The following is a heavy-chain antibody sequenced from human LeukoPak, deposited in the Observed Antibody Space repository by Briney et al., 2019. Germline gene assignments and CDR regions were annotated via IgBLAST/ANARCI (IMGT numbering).Heavy chain of an antibody. CDR2: ISGSGGST. Sequence: PGGSLRLSCAASGFTFSSYAMSWVRQAPGKGLEWVSAISGSGGSTHYADSVKGRFTISRDNSKNTLYLQMNSLRAEDTAVYYCAKVTRHRGDPHVDYWGQGTLVTVSS. V-gene: IGHV3-23*01. J-gene: IGHJ4*02. CDR1: GFTFSSYA. CDR3: AKVTRHRGDPHVDY. D-gene: IGHD3-10*01.